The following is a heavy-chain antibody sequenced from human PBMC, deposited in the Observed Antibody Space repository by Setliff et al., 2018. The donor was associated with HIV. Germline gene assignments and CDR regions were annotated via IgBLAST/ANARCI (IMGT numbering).Heavy chain of an antibody. V-gene: IGHV4-39*01. CDR3: ARHRSYGDYDPNWFDP. CDR2: IYFSGST. D-gene: IGHD4-17*01. CDR1: GGSVSSSSFY. Sequence: SETLSLTCTVSGGSVSSSSFYWGWIRQPPGKGLQWIGSIYFSGSTYYNPSLKSRVTISVDTSKNQFSLKLRSVTAADTGIYYCARHRSYGDYDPNWFDPWGRGTLVTVSS. J-gene: IGHJ5*02.